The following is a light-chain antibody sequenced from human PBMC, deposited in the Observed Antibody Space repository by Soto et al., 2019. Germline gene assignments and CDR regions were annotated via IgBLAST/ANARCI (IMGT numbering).Light chain of an antibody. CDR1: PTVSSNY. V-gene: IGKV3-20*01. CDR3: QHYGSSPPTYT. J-gene: IGKJ2*01. CDR2: GAS. Sequence: DTVLTQSPGTLSSSPGERATLSCRASPTVSSNYLSWYKQKPGQAPRLLIYGASRRATGIPDRFSGSGSGTDYTLTISRLEPEDFAVYYFQHYGSSPPTYTFGQGTKLQIK.